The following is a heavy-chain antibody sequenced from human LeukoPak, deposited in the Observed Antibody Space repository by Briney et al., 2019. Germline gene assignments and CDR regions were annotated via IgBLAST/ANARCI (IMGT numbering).Heavy chain of an antibody. D-gene: IGHD6-13*01. Sequence: SEALSPTCTVSGGSISSGGYYWSWIRQHPGQGLEWIGYIYYSGSTYYNPSLKSRVTISVDTSKNQFSLKLSSVTAADTAVYYCARGRNSTGIAAAGRVVVTFDYWGQGTLVTVSS. CDR2: IYYSGST. V-gene: IGHV4-31*03. J-gene: IGHJ4*02. CDR3: ARGRNSTGIAAAGRVVVTFDY. CDR1: GGSISSGGYY.